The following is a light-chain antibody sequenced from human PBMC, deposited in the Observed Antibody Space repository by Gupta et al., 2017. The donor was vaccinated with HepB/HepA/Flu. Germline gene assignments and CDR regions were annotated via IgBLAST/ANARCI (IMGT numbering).Light chain of an antibody. V-gene: IGKV1-39*01. CDR2: AAS. CDR3: QHGDSTLCS. CDR1: QSISSY. Sequence: DIQMTQSPSSLSASVGDRVTITCRASQSISSYLHWYQQKPGKAPKLLIYAASRVKSGVPSRFSGSGSGTDFTLTISRLQPEDFATYYCQHGDSTLCSFGQGTKMEIK. J-gene: IGKJ2*04.